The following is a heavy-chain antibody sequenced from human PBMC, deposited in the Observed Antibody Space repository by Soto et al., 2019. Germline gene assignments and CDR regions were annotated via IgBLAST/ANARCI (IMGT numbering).Heavy chain of an antibody. CDR3: TKDGSRRNYYYYMGV. D-gene: IGHD1-1*01. V-gene: IGHV3-23*01. J-gene: IGHJ6*03. CDR2: ISNSGGST. Sequence: GGSLRLSCAASGFTFSNAWINWVRQAPGKGLERVSGISNSGGSTYYADSVKGRFTISRDNSKNTLYLQMNSLRAEDTAVYYFTKDGSRRNYYYYMGVWGKGTTVTVYS. CDR1: GFTFSNAW.